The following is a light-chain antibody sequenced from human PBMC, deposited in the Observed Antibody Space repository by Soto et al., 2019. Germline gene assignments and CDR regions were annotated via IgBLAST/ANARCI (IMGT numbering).Light chain of an antibody. J-gene: IGKJ2*03. CDR2: PAS. Sequence: DIQLTQSPSFLSASVGDRVTVSCRASQDISTSLAWFQQKAGKGPQLLVYPASTLQDGVPSRFSGSGSGTYFTLTLNNLQAEDFATYYCQHLRTYPFSFGQGTKLDIK. CDR3: QHLRTYPFS. V-gene: IGKV1-9*01. CDR1: QDISTS.